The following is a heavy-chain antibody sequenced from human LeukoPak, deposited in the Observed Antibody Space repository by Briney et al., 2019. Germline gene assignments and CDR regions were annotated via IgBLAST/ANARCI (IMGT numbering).Heavy chain of an antibody. Sequence: GGSPRLSCAASGFTFSSYAMSGVPRAPGRGWGGVSPISGSGGSTYYADSVKGRFTISRDNSKNTLYLQMNSLRAEDTAVYYCAKELVTGTTTLHPYFDYWGQGTLVTVSS. CDR1: GFTFSSYA. V-gene: IGHV3-23*01. D-gene: IGHD1-7*01. CDR2: ISGSGGST. J-gene: IGHJ4*02. CDR3: AKELVTGTTTLHPYFDY.